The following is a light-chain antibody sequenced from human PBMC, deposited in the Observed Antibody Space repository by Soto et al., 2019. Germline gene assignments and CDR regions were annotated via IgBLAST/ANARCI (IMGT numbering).Light chain of an antibody. CDR3: QQYADSPT. V-gene: IGKV3-20*01. CDR1: QSISSNY. Sequence: EIVLTQSPGTLSLSPGESATLSCRASQSISSNYLAWYQQKPGQAPRLLIYGASSRATDIPDRFSGSGSGRDFTVTISRLEPEDFAVYYCQQYADSPTFGQGTKVQIK. CDR2: GAS. J-gene: IGKJ1*01.